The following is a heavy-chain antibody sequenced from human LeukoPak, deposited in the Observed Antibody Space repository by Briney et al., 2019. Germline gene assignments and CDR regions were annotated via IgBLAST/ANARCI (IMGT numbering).Heavy chain of an antibody. D-gene: IGHD6-13*01. J-gene: IGHJ6*02. CDR2: INHSGST. V-gene: IGHV4-34*01. CDR1: GGSFSGYY. Sequence: SETLSLTCAVYGGSFSGYYWSWIRQHPGKGLEWIGEINHSGSTNYNPSLKSRVTISVDTSKNQFSLKLSSVTAADTAVYYCASDLKPGIAAAGTSYYYGMDVWGQGTTVTVSS. CDR3: ASDLKPGIAAAGTSYYYGMDV.